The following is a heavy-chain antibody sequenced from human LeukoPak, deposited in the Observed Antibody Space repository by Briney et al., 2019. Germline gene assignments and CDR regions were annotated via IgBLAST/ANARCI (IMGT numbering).Heavy chain of an antibody. CDR1: GGTFSSYA. V-gene: IGHV1-69*05. J-gene: IGHJ1*01. Sequence: SVKVSXKASGGTFSSYAISWVRQAPGQGLEWMGRIIPIFGTANYAQKFQGRVTITTDESTSTAYMELSSLRSEDTAVYYCARCMLYGLDFQHWGQGTLVTVSS. CDR3: ARCMLYGLDFQH. D-gene: IGHD2-8*01. CDR2: IIPIFGTA.